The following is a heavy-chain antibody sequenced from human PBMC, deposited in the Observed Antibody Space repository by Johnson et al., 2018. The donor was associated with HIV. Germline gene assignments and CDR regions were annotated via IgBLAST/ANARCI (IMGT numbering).Heavy chain of an antibody. J-gene: IGHJ3*02. V-gene: IGHV3-30-3*01. CDR3: ANSMVRGVIGAFDI. CDR1: GFTFSSYA. D-gene: IGHD3-10*01. Sequence: QVQLVESGGGLVQPGGSLRLSCAASGFTFSSYAMLWVRQAPGKGLEWVAVISYDGSNKYYADSVKGRFTISRDNSKNTLYLQMNSLRAEDTAVYYCANSMVRGVIGAFDIWGQGTMVTVSS. CDR2: ISYDGSNK.